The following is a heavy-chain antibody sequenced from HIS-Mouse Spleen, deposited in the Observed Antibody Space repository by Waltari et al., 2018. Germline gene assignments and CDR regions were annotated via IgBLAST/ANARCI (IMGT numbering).Heavy chain of an antibody. D-gene: IGHD6-13*01. CDR3: ARSGFVAAAGTIDY. J-gene: IGHJ4*02. Sequence: QVQLQQSGPGLVKPSQTRSLTCAISGDSVSSNSAAWNWIRQSPSRGLEWLGRTYYKSTWYNDYAVSVKSRITINPDTSKNQFSLQLNSVTPEDTAVYYCARSGFVAAAGTIDYWGQGTLVTVSS. V-gene: IGHV6-1*01. CDR2: TYYKSTWYN. CDR1: GDSVSSNSAA.